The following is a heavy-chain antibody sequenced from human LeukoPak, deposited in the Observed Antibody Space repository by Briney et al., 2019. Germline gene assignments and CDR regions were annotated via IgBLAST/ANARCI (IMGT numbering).Heavy chain of an antibody. CDR2: LSSSSSTI. D-gene: IGHD2-2*01. CDR1: GFTFSSYS. J-gene: IGHJ4*02. Sequence: GSLRLSCAASGFTFSSYSMNWVRQAPGKGLEWASYLSSSSSTIYYADSVKGRFTISRDKAKNSLYLQMNSLRAEDTAVYYCAREYCSSTSCLYDYWGQGTLVTVSS. CDR3: AREYCSSTSCLYDY. V-gene: IGHV3-48*01.